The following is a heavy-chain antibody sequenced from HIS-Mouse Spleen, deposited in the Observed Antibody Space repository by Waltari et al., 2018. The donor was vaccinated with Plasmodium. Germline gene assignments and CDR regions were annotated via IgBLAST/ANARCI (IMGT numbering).Heavy chain of an antibody. CDR1: GYTFTGYY. CDR3: ARVLGYKAAAGTFVEYFQH. V-gene: IGHV1-2*02. Sequence: QVQLVQSGAEVKKPGASVKVSCKASGYTFTGYYMHWVRQAPGQGLEWMGWIKPNSGGTNYAKKFQGRVTMTRDTSISTAYMELSRLRSDDTAVYYCARVLGYKAAAGTFVEYFQHWGQGTLVTVSS. CDR2: IKPNSGGT. D-gene: IGHD6-13*01. J-gene: IGHJ1*01.